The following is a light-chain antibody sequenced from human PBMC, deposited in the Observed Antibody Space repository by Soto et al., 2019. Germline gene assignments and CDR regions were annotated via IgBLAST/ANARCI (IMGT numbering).Light chain of an antibody. Sequence: QSVLTQPRSVSGSPGQSVTISCTGTSSDVGTFYFVSWYQQHPDKGPKLIIYDVTERPSGVPDRFSGSKSGNTASLTISGLQSEDEADYYCCSYAGSYTYIFGSGTKVTVL. J-gene: IGLJ1*01. CDR1: SSDVGTFYF. CDR3: CSYAGSYTYI. V-gene: IGLV2-11*01. CDR2: DVT.